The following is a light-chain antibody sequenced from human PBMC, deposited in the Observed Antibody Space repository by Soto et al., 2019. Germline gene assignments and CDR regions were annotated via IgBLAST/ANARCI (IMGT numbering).Light chain of an antibody. CDR2: DNY. CDR1: SSNIGDAS. V-gene: IGLV1-51*01. CDR3: GTWDRSLDAEV. J-gene: IGLJ7*01. Sequence: QSVLTQPPSVSAAPGQRVTISCSGSSSNIGDASVARYQQLPGTAPKLLIFDNYKRPSGIPDRFSGAKSGTSATLGITGLQTGDEAEYYCGTWDRSLDAEVFGGGTQLTVL.